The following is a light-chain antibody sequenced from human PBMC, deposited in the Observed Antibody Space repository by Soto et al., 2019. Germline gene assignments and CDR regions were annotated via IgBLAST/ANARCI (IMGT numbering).Light chain of an antibody. CDR2: EVV. Sequence: QSVRTQPPSASGSPGQSVTISCTGTKNDIGVYDFVSWYQHPPGKAPRLIIYEVVQRPSGVPDRFSGSKSGNTASLTVSGLQAADEADYFCKSYAGSNTYVFGSGTKVTVL. CDR3: KSYAGSNTYV. V-gene: IGLV2-8*01. J-gene: IGLJ1*01. CDR1: KNDIGVYDF.